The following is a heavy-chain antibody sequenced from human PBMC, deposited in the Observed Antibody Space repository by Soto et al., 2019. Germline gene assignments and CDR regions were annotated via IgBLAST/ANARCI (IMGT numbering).Heavy chain of an antibody. CDR1: GYTFTSYY. Sequence: QVQLVQSGAEVKKPGASVKVSCKASGYTFTSYYMHWVRQAPGQGLEWMGIINPSGGSTSYAQKFQGRVTMTRDTSTSTVYMELSSLRSEDTAVYYCAGGDVWGGLLYYCDYWGQGTLVTVSS. J-gene: IGHJ4*02. V-gene: IGHV1-46*01. CDR2: INPSGGST. CDR3: AGGDVWGGLLYYCDY. D-gene: IGHD3-16*01.